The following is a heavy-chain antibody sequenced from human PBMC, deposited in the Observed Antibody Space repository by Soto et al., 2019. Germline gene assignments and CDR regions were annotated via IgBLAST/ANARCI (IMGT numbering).Heavy chain of an antibody. V-gene: IGHV1-18*01. CDR1: GYTFTSYG. Sequence: QVQLVQSGAEVKKPGASVKVSCKASGYTFTSYGISWVRQAPGQGLEWMGWISAYNGNTNYAQQHQGRVTMTTDTSTSTAYMELRSLRSDDTAVYYCARETEVRGVIIDYYYYYGMDVWGQGTTVTVSS. J-gene: IGHJ6*02. D-gene: IGHD3-10*01. CDR2: ISAYNGNT. CDR3: ARETEVRGVIIDYYYYYGMDV.